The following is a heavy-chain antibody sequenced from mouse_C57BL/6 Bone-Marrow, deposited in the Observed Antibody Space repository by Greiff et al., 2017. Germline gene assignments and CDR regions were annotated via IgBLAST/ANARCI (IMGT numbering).Heavy chain of an antibody. D-gene: IGHD1-1*01. CDR2: INPNNGGT. Sequence: VQLQQSGPELVKPGASVKISCKASGYTFTDYYMNWVKQSHGKSLEWIGDINPNNGGTSYNQKLKGKATLTVDKSSSTAYMELRSLTSEDSAVYYCARALYYGSSYWYFDVWGTGTTVTVSS. CDR1: GYTFTDYY. J-gene: IGHJ1*03. V-gene: IGHV1-26*01. CDR3: ARALYYGSSYWYFDV.